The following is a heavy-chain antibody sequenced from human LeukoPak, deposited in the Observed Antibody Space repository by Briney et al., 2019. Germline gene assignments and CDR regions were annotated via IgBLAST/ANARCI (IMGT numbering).Heavy chain of an antibody. J-gene: IGHJ3*02. V-gene: IGHV3-48*04. CDR3: ARGGYCSSTSCPLVAFDI. Sequence: AGGSLRLSCAASGFTFSSYSMNWVRQAPGKGLEWVSYISSSGSTIYYADSVKGRFTISRDNAKNSLYLQMNSLGAEDTAVYYCARGGYCSSTSCPLVAFDIWGQGTMVTVSS. CDR1: GFTFSSYS. D-gene: IGHD2-2*01. CDR2: ISSSGSTI.